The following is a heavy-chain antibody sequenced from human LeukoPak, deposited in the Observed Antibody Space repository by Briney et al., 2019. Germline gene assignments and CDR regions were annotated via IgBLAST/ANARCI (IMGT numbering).Heavy chain of an antibody. CDR2: ISAYNGNT. J-gene: IGHJ4*02. CDR3: ARDGRFLEWLQPFDY. CDR1: GYTFTSYG. V-gene: IGHV1-18*01. Sequence: ASVKVSCKASGYTFTSYGISWVRQAPGQGLEWMGWISAYNGNTNYAQKLQGRVTMTTDTSTSTAYMELRSLRSDGTAVYYCARDGRFLEWLQPFDYWGQGTLVTVSS. D-gene: IGHD3-3*01.